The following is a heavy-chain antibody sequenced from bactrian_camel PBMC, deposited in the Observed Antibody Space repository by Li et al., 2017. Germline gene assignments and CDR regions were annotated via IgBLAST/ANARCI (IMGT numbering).Heavy chain of an antibody. CDR2: LYTGSKIS. CDR1: GYALFRRC. CDR3: AIDGGHVDGGDCRIGLGF. Sequence: HVQLVESGGGSVQAGGSLRLSCAASGYALFRRCMGWFRQAPGKKREGVARLYTGSKISGYADSVKGRFIISEDYAKNTLYLQMNNLKNEDTAVYYCAIDGGHVDGGDCRIGLGFWGQGTQVTVS. V-gene: IGHV3S1*01. J-gene: IGHJ6*01. D-gene: IGHD4*01.